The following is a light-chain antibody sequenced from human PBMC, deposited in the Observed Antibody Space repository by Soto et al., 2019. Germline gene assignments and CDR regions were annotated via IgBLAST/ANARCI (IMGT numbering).Light chain of an antibody. J-gene: IGLJ1*01. CDR2: DVS. Sequence: QSALTQPASVSGSPGQSITISCTGTSSDVGGYNYVSWYQQHPGKAPKLMIYDVSNRPSGVSNRFSGSKSGNTASLTISGLQAEDEGDYYCSSYTSSSTLDVFGTGTKV. V-gene: IGLV2-14*03. CDR3: SSYTSSSTLDV. CDR1: SSDVGGYNY.